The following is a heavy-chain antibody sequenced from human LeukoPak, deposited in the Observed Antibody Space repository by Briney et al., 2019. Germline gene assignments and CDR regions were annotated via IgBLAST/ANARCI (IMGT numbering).Heavy chain of an antibody. CDR3: ARGPHLALDTDDAFDI. CDR2: IRYDGSNK. CDR1: GFTFSSYG. D-gene: IGHD5-18*01. J-gene: IGHJ3*02. Sequence: GGSLRLSCAASGFTFSSYGMYWVRQAPGKGLEWVAFIRYDGSNKYYADSVKGRFTVSRDNSKNTLYLQMKSLRAEDTAVYYCARGPHLALDTDDAFDIWGQGTMVTVSS. V-gene: IGHV3-30*02.